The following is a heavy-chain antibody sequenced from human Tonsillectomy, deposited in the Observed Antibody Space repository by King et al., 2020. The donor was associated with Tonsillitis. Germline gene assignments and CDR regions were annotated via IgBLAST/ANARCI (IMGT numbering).Heavy chain of an antibody. D-gene: IGHD2-8*01. Sequence: VQLVESGGGLVKPGGSLRLSCAASGFTFSNAWMSWVRQAPGKGLEWVGRIKSKTDGGTTDYAAPVKGRFTISRDDSKNTLYLQMNSLKTEDPAGYYCTACGTNGKMLLWGSFDYGGQEPLATLSS. CDR3: TACGTNGKMLLWGSFDY. CDR2: IKSKTDGGTT. V-gene: IGHV3-15*01. CDR1: GFTFSNAW. J-gene: IGHJ4*02.